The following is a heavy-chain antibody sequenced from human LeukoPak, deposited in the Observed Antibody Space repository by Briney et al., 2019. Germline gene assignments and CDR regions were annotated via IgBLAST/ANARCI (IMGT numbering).Heavy chain of an antibody. CDR1: GGSISSYY. Sequence: PSETLSLTCPVSGGSISSYYWSWIRQPPGKGLEWIAYIYYSGSTNYNPSLKSRVTISVDTSKNQFSLKLGSVTAADTAVYYCATYPFRGDTHYFDYWGQGILVTVSS. J-gene: IGHJ4*02. D-gene: IGHD3-10*01. CDR2: IYYSGST. V-gene: IGHV4-59*01. CDR3: ATYPFRGDTHYFDY.